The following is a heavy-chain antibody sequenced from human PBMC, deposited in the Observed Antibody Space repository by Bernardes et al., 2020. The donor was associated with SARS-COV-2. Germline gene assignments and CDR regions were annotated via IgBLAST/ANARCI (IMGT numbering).Heavy chain of an antibody. CDR3: AREYGDNWFDP. Sequence: GGSLRLSCAASGFTVSSNYMSWVRQAPGKGLEWVSIIYSGGSTYYADSVKGRFTISRDDSKNTLYLQRNSLRAEDTAVYDCAREYGDNWFDPWGQGTLVTVSS. J-gene: IGHJ5*02. V-gene: IGHV3-66*01. CDR2: IYSGGST. CDR1: GFTVSSNY. D-gene: IGHD4-17*01.